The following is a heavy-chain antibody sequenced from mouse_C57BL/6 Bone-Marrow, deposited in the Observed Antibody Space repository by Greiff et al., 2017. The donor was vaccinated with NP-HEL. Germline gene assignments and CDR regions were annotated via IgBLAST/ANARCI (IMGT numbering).Heavy chain of an antibody. CDR1: GFTFSDYY. J-gene: IGHJ3*01. D-gene: IGHD4-1*01. CDR2: INYDGSST. V-gene: IGHV5-16*01. CDR3: ARVEDWDFAY. Sequence: DVKLVESEGGLVQPGSSMKLSCTASGFTFSDYYMAWVRQVPEKGLEWVANINYDGSSTYYLDSLKSRFIISRDNAKNILYLQMSSLKSEDTATYYCARVEDWDFAYWGQGTLVTVSA.